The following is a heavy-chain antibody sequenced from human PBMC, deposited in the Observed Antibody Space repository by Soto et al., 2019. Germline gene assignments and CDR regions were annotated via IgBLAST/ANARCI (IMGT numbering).Heavy chain of an antibody. V-gene: IGHV3-30-3*01. Sequence: GGSLRLSFAVSGLTFSSYAMHWVRQAPGKGLEWVTVISYDGNNKYYADSVEGRFTISRDNSKNTLYLQMNSLRTEDTGVYYCARSKQTTVTSPLAHPWDQGTRVTV. CDR1: GLTFSSYA. D-gene: IGHD4-17*01. CDR2: ISYDGNNK. CDR3: ARSKQTTVTSPLAHP. J-gene: IGHJ5*02.